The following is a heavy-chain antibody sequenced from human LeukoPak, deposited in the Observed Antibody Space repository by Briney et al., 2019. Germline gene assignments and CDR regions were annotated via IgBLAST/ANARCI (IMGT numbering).Heavy chain of an antibody. J-gene: IGHJ5*02. CDR2: ISSSSSTI. CDR1: GFTFSSYS. D-gene: IGHD6-19*01. Sequence: PGGSLRLSCAASGFTFSSYSMNWVRQAPGKGLEWVSYISSSSSTIYYADSVKGRFTISRDNSKNTLYLQMNSLRAEDTAVYYCARDGYSSGWYPFDPWGQGTLVTVSS. V-gene: IGHV3-48*01. CDR3: ARDGYSSGWYPFDP.